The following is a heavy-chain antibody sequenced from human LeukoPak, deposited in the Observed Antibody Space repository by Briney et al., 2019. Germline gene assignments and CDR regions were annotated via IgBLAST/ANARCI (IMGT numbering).Heavy chain of an antibody. CDR1: GGTFSSYA. CDR2: IIPIFGTA. J-gene: IGHJ5*02. V-gene: IGHV1-69*13. Sequence: GASVKVSCKASGGTFSSYAISWVRQAPGQGLEWMGGIIPIFGTANYAQKFQGRVTITADESTSTAYMELSSLRSEDTAVYYCLGKLDYDFWSGPWGQGTLVTVSS. CDR3: LGKLDYDFWSGP. D-gene: IGHD3-3*01.